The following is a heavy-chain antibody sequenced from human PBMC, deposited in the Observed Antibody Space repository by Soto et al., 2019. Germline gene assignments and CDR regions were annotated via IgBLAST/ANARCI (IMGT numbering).Heavy chain of an antibody. D-gene: IGHD2-2*01. CDR2: ISSSGNYM. V-gene: IGHV3-21*01. Sequence: EVQLVESGGGLVKPGGSLRLSCAASGFTFSNYGMNWVRQAPGKGLEWVSSISSSGNYMYYADSVKGRFPISRDNAKNALYLQMTSLRADDTAVYYCARDCSSTSCYGGHFDYWGQGTLVTVSS. CDR3: ARDCSSTSCYGGHFDY. CDR1: GFTFSNYG. J-gene: IGHJ4*02.